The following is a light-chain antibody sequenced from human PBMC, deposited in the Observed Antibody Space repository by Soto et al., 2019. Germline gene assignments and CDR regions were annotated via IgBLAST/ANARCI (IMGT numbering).Light chain of an antibody. CDR1: QSISSW. CDR3: QQYNSYWT. J-gene: IGKJ1*01. V-gene: IGKV1-5*01. CDR2: DAA. Sequence: DIQMTQSPSTLSASVGDRVTITCRASQSISSWLAWYQQKPGKAPKLLIYDAASLESGVPSRFRGSGSGTEFTLPISSLQPDDVATYYCQQYNSYWTFGQGTKVEIK.